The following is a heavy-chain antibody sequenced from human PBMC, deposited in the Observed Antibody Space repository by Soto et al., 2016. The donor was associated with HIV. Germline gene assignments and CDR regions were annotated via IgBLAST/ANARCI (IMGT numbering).Heavy chain of an antibody. V-gene: IGHV3-15*01. J-gene: IGHJ6*02. CDR3: TTGTDRGLTYYYYYGMDV. D-gene: IGHD2-21*02. Sequence: EVQLVESGGGLVKPGGSLRLSCAASGFTFSNAWMTWVRQAPGKGLEWVGRIKTKTDDGTTDYAAPVKDRFTISRDDSKNTLYLQMNSLKTEDTAVYYCTTGTDRGLTYYYYYGMDVWGQGTSVTVSS. CDR1: GFTFSNAW. CDR2: IKTKTDDGTT.